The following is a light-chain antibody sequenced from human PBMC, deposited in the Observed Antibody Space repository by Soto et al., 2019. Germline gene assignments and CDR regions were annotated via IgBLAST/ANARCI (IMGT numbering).Light chain of an antibody. CDR3: QTWGTGIVV. V-gene: IGLV4-69*01. Sequence: QSVLTQSTSASASLGASVKLTCTLSSGHSSYAIAWHQQQPEKGPRYLMKLNSDGSHSKGDGIPDRFSGSSSGAERYLTISSLQSEDEADYYCQTWGTGIVVFAGGTKVTVL. CDR1: SGHSSYA. CDR2: LNSDGSH. J-gene: IGLJ2*01.